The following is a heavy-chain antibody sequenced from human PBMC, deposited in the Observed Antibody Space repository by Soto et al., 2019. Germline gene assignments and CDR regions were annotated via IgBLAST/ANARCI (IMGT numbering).Heavy chain of an antibody. V-gene: IGHV3-21*01. CDR1: GFTFSSYS. J-gene: IGHJ6*02. CDR3: SRDSKNRQDAMAV. Sequence: EVQLVESGGGLVKPGGSLRLSCEASGFTFSSYSITWVRQAPGKGLEWVSSISVIGDYMYYADSVKGRFTISRDNAKNSLCMQIDSMRAEDTSVYCCSRDSKNRQDAMAVWGQGTTVIVSS. D-gene: IGHD4-4*01. CDR2: ISVIGDYM.